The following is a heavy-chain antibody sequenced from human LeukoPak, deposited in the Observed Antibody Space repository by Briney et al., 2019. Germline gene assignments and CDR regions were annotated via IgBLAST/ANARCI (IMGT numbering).Heavy chain of an antibody. CDR1: GYTFTSYG. Sequence: ASVKVSCKASGYTFTSYGISWVRQAPGQGLEWMGWISAYNGNTNYAQKLQGRVTMTTDTSTSTAYMELRSLRSDDTAVYYCATEYYYGSGSYYISYWGQGTLVTVSS. D-gene: IGHD3-10*01. J-gene: IGHJ4*02. CDR2: ISAYNGNT. V-gene: IGHV1-18*01. CDR3: ATEYYYGSGSYYISY.